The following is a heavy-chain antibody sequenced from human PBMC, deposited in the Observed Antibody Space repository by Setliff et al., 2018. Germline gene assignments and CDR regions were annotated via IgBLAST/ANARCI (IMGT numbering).Heavy chain of an antibody. CDR1: GYTFTNYW. V-gene: IGHV5-51*01. CDR2: IYPGDSDT. J-gene: IGHJ4*02. Sequence: PGESLKISCKGSGYTFTNYWIGWVRQMPGKGLEWMGAIYPGDSDTRHSPSFQGQVTISADQSISTVYLQWSSLTASDTSIYYCARLSPETDFDYWGPGTLVTVSS. CDR3: ARLSPETDFDY.